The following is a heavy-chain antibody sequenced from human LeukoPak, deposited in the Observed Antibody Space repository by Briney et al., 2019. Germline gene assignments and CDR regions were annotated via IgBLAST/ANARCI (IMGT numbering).Heavy chain of an antibody. CDR2: IYSGGST. J-gene: IGHJ6*02. CDR3: ARDRRFYNYGMDV. CDR1: GFTLKSYA. D-gene: IGHD3-3*01. Sequence: GGSLRLSCVVSGFTLKSYAMTWVRQAPGKGLEWVSVIYSGGSTYYADSVKGRFTISRDNSKNTLYLQMNSLRAEDTAVYYCARDRRFYNYGMDVWGQGTTVTVSS. V-gene: IGHV3-53*01.